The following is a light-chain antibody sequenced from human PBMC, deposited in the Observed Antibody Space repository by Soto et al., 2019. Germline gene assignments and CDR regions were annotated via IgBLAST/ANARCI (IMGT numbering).Light chain of an antibody. CDR2: AAS. J-gene: IGKJ2*02. Sequence: AIPMTQSPSSLSASFGDSVNISCRASQDIKTDLGWYQKKPGRAPKLLIFAASRLQRGVPSRFSGSGSGTDFTLTISSLQPEDFAAYYCLQDYRYPCTFGQGTNLEIK. CDR1: QDIKTD. CDR3: LQDYRYPCT. V-gene: IGKV1-6*02.